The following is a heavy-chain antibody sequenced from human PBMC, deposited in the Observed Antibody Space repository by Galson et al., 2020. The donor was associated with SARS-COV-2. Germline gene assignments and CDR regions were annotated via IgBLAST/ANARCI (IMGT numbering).Heavy chain of an antibody. CDR1: GFTFSSYW. D-gene: IGHD1-1*01. Sequence: ALHGESLKISCAASGFTFSSYWMHWVRQAPGKGLVWVSRINSDGSSTSYADSVKGRFTISRDNAKNTLYLQMNSLRAEDTAVYYCGSGNGHGMDVWGQGTTVTVSS. CDR3: GSGNGHGMDV. J-gene: IGHJ6*02. V-gene: IGHV3-74*01. CDR2: INSDGSST.